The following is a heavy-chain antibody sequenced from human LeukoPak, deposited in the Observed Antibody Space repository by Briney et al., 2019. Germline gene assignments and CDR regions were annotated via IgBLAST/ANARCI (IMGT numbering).Heavy chain of an antibody. V-gene: IGHV3-74*01. J-gene: IGHJ4*02. CDR1: GFTFSSNW. CDR2: ISTDGSRP. Sequence: GGSLRLSCAASGFTFSSNWMHWVRQAPGKGLVWVSGISTDGSRPRYADSVNGRFTISRDNAKNSLYLQMNSLRAEDTAIYYCTRVGYIDEGIDYWGQGTLVTVSS. D-gene: IGHD5-24*01. CDR3: TRVGYIDEGIDY.